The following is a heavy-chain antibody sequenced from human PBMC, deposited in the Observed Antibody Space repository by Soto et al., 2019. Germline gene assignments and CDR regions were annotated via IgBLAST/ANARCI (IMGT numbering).Heavy chain of an antibody. D-gene: IGHD3-16*01. Sequence: GGSLRLSCAASGFNFNGYWMHWVRQAPGKGLVWVSQINNDGSSTTYGDSVKGRFTISRDNAKSTLYLQMHNLRTDDTAVYYCVRDSWGIHDWGRGTLVTVSS. CDR2: INNDGSST. V-gene: IGHV3-74*01. CDR1: GFNFNGYW. J-gene: IGHJ4*02. CDR3: VRDSWGIHD.